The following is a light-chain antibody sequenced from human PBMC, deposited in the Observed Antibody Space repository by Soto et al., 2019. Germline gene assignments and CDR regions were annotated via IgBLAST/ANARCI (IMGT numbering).Light chain of an antibody. CDR2: DVT. V-gene: IGLV2-14*01. CDR3: SSCTSRNHVV. J-gene: IGLJ2*01. Sequence: QSALTQPASVSGSPGQSITISCTGTSSDVGGYNYVSWYQQHPGKAPKLMIYDVTDRPSGVSDRFSGSKSDNTASLTVSGLQAEDDADYYCSSCTSRNHVVFGGGTKLTVL. CDR1: SSDVGGYNY.